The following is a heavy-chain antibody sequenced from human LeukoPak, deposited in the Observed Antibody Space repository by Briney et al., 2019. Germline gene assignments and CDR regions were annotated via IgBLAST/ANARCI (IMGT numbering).Heavy chain of an antibody. Sequence: ASVKVSCKASGYTLTGYYMHWVRQAPGQGLEWMGRINPNSGGTNYAQKFQGRVTMTRDTSISTAYMELSRLRSDDTAVYYCARYIVGATHFDYWGQGTLVTVSS. D-gene: IGHD1-26*01. CDR1: GYTLTGYY. CDR2: INPNSGGT. V-gene: IGHV1-2*06. CDR3: ARYIVGATHFDY. J-gene: IGHJ4*02.